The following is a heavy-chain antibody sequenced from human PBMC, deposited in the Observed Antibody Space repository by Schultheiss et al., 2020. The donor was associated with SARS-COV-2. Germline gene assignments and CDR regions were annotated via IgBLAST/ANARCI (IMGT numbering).Heavy chain of an antibody. D-gene: IGHD3-10*01. J-gene: IGHJ5*02. V-gene: IGHV3-64D*06. CDR1: GFTFSSYA. CDR3: VKGPFYGSGPWFDP. Sequence: GGSLRLSCSASGFTFSSYAMHWVRQAPGKGLEYVSAISSNGGSTYYADSVKGRFTISRDNSKNTLYHQMSSLRAEDTAVYYCVKGPFYGSGPWFDPWGQGTLVTVSS. CDR2: ISSNGGST.